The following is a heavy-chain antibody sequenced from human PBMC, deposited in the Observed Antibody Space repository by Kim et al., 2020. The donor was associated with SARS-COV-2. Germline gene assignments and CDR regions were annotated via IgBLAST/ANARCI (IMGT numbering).Heavy chain of an antibody. CDR2: T. Sequence: TVYNPSLRSRVTISVDTSKNQFSLRVTSLTAADTAVYFCAKVRARIRFDFWGQGTLVTVSS. CDR3: AKVRARIRFDF. D-gene: IGHD3-3*01. J-gene: IGHJ4*02. V-gene: IGHV4-34*01.